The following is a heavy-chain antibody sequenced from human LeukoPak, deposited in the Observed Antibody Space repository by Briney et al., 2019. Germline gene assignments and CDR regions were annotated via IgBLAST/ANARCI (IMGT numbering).Heavy chain of an antibody. J-gene: IGHJ4*02. CDR1: GFTFSSYG. CDR3: AKHSGSYFIYYVDS. D-gene: IGHD1-26*01. V-gene: IGHV3-23*01. Sequence: PGGSLRLSCAASGFTFSSYGLSWVRQAPGKGLEWVSTICGSGYNTYYADSVKGRFTISRDNSANTLYLQMNSLRAEDTALYYCAKHSGSYFIYYVDSWGQGTLVSVSS. CDR2: ICGSGYNT.